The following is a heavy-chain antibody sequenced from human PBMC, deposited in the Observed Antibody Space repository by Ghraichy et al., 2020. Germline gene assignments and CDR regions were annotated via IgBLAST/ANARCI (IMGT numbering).Heavy chain of an antibody. V-gene: IGHV3-23*01. J-gene: IGHJ4*02. CDR2: ISGSGGST. D-gene: IGHD3-16*02. CDR1: GFTFSSYA. CDR3: GRLTFGGVIVIAYRLIDY. Sequence: GSLRLSCAASGFTFSSYAMSWVRQAPGKGLEWVSAISGSGGSTYYADSVKGRFTISRDNSKNTLYLQMNSLRAEDTAVYYCGRLTFGGVIVIAYRLIDYWGQGTLVTVSS.